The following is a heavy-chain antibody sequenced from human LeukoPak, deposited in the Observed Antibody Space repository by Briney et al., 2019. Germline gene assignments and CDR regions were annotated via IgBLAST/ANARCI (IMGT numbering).Heavy chain of an antibody. CDR2: IYTSGST. Sequence: SETLSLTCTVSGGSINIYYWSWIRQPAGEGLEWIGRIYTSGSTNYNPSLTTRVTMSVDTSKNQFSLKLSSVTAADTAVYYCARGNLTMNRGFDAWGKGTLVTVSS. CDR1: GGSINIYY. V-gene: IGHV4-4*07. D-gene: IGHD3-9*01. J-gene: IGHJ5*02. CDR3: ARGNLTMNRGFDA.